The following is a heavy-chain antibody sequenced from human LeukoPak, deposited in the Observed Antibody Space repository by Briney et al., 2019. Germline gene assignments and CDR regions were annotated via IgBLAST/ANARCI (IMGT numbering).Heavy chain of an antibody. V-gene: IGHV1-2*02. J-gene: IGHJ5*02. D-gene: IGHD4-17*01. Sequence: EASVKVSCKASGYTFTGYYMHWVRQAPGQGLEWMGWINPNSGGTNYAQKFQGRVTMTRDTSISTAYMELSRLRSDDTAVYYCARDDYGDSKGRFDPWGQGTLVTVSS. CDR2: INPNSGGT. CDR1: GYTFTGYY. CDR3: ARDDYGDSKGRFDP.